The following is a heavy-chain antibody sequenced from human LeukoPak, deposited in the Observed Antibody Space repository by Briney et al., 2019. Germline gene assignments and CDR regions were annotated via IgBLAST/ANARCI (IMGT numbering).Heavy chain of an antibody. V-gene: IGHV3-23*01. Sequence: PSGGSLRLSCVASGFTFSSYAMTWFRQAPGKGLEWVSSFSGGDGSPYHADSVKGRFTISRDNSKSTLYLQMNSLRAEDTAIYYCAKNGWLRSSGLWGDYWGQGALVTVSS. J-gene: IGHJ4*02. D-gene: IGHD5-12*01. CDR1: GFTFSSYA. CDR2: FSGGDGSP. CDR3: AKNGWLRSSGLWGDY.